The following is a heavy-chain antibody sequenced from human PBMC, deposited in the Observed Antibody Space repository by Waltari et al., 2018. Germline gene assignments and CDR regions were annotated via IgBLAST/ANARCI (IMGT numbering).Heavy chain of an antibody. D-gene: IGHD6-13*01. J-gene: IGHJ4*02. V-gene: IGHV3-7*01. CDR2: INQDGRGT. CDR3: AQGGRDSSWYWRE. Sequence: EVQLVESGGGLVQPGGSLTLPCAASGFTFSTYWMTWVRQAPGKWLEGVANINQDGRGTYYVDSVKGRFTISRDSAKNSLYLQMNTLRAEDTAVYYCAQGGRDSSWYWREWGQGTLVTVSS. CDR1: GFTFSTYW.